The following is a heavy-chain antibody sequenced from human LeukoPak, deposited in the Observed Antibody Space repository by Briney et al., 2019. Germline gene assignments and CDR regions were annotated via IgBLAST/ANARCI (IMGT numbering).Heavy chain of an antibody. Sequence: GGSLGLSCAASGFTFDDYAMHWVRQAPGKGLEWVSVISGDGGRTYYADSVEGRFTISRDNSKNSLYLQMNSLRTEDTALYYCTSPIYMGYWGQGTLVTVSS. CDR3: TSPIYMGY. J-gene: IGHJ4*02. CDR1: GFTFDDYA. CDR2: ISGDGGRT. V-gene: IGHV3-43*02. D-gene: IGHD2-2*02.